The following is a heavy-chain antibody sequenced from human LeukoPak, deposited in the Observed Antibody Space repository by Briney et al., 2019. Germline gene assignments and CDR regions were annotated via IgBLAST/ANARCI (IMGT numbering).Heavy chain of an antibody. J-gene: IGHJ3*02. V-gene: IGHV4-39*01. Sequence: SETLSLTCSVFGGSISSTTYYWVWNRQPPGKGLECIACIHYTGRAYYNPSLKSRATISADTSKNHFSLKLSSVTAADTAVYYCARHFDNGDYKKTFDIWGQGTMVTVSS. CDR1: GGSISSTTYY. CDR2: IHYTGRA. D-gene: IGHD4-17*01. CDR3: ARHFDNGDYKKTFDI.